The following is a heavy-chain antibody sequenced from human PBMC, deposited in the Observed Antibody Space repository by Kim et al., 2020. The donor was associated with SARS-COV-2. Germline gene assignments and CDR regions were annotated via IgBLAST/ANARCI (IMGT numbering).Heavy chain of an antibody. Sequence: GGSLRLSCAASGFTFSSYAMHWVRQAPGKGLEWVAVISYDGSNKYYADSVKGRFTISRDNSKNTLYLQMNSLRAEDTAVYYCATGQVNDYWGQGTLVTVSS. V-gene: IGHV3-30*04. D-gene: IGHD2-21*01. J-gene: IGHJ4*02. CDR2: ISYDGSNK. CDR3: ATGQVNDY. CDR1: GFTFSSYA.